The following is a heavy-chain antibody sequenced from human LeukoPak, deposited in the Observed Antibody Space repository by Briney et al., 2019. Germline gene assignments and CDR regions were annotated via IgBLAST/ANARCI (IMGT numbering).Heavy chain of an antibody. J-gene: IGHJ6*03. V-gene: IGHV4-59*01. CDR3: ARRAVVSGSYYSPYYYYYYMDV. CDR1: GGSISSYY. CDR2: IYYSGST. Sequence: SETLSLTCTVSGGSISSYYWSWIRQPPGKGLEWIGYIYYSGSTNYNPSLKSRVTISVDTSKNQFSLKLGSVTAADTAVYYCARRAVVSGSYYSPYYYYYYMDVWGKGTTVTVSS. D-gene: IGHD1-26*01.